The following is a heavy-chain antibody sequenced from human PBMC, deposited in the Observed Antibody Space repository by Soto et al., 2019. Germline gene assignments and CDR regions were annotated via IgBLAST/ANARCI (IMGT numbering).Heavy chain of an antibody. CDR2: LIRLFGTA. V-gene: IGHV1-69*06. D-gene: IGHD3-10*01. CDR1: GGTFSIYA. CDR3: ASDLGRITMVRGYNWFDH. J-gene: IGHJ5*02. Sequence: QVQLVQSGAEVKKPGSSVKVSCKASGGTFSIYAISWVRQAPGQGLEWMGGLIRLFGTANYAQKFQGIVPITADKSTSPAYIQLSSPSSEATAVYYCASDLGRITMVRGYNWFDHWGHGSLVTVSS.